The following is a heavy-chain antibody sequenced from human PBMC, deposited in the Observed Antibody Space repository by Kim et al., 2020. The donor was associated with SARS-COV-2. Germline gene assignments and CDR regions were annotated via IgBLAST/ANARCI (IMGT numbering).Heavy chain of an antibody. D-gene: IGHD3-22*01. CDR2: ISSSSSYI. CDR1: GFTFSSYS. V-gene: IGHV3-21*01. J-gene: IGHJ5*02. Sequence: GGSLRLSCAASGFTFSSYSMNWVRQAPGKGLEWVSSISSSSSYIYYADSVKGRFTISRDNAKNSLYLQMNSLRAEDTAVYYCARVHGSGLIGPNWLDPWGQGTLVTVSS. CDR3: ARVHGSGLIGPNWLDP.